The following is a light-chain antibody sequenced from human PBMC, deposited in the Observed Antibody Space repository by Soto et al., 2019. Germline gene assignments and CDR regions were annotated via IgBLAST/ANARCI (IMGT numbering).Light chain of an antibody. CDR2: DAS. J-gene: IGKJ1*01. CDR3: QQRSNWPWT. V-gene: IGKV3-11*01. Sequence: IMLTQSPATLSVSPGERATLSCRASQSVSTYLAWYQQKPGQAPRLLIYDASNRATGIPARFSGSGSGTDFTLTISSLEPEDFAVYYCQQRSNWPWTFGQGTKVDIK. CDR1: QSVSTY.